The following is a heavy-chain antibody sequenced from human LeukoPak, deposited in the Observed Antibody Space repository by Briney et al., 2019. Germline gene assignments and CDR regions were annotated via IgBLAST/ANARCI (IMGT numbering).Heavy chain of an antibody. V-gene: IGHV3-48*04. J-gene: IGHJ4*02. CDR1: GFTFSSYS. CDR3: ARRVPSQVITDYFDY. Sequence: GGSLRLSCAASGFTFSSYSMNWVRQAPGKGLEWISFIDSSSRTIFYAESVKGRFTISRDNAKNSLFLQMNSLRAEDTAVYYCARRVPSQVITDYFDYWGQGTLVTVSS. CDR2: IDSSSRTI. D-gene: IGHD3-16*01.